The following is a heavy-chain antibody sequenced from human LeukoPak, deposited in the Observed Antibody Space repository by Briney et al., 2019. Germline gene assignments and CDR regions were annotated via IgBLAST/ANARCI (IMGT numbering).Heavy chain of an antibody. CDR1: GGSISSGSYY. CDR2: IYTSGST. V-gene: IGHV4-61*02. D-gene: IGHD4-17*01. J-gene: IGHJ4*02. CDR3: ARERGDDYGDPLSEPQRRFFDY. Sequence: SETLSLTCTVSGGSISSGSYYWSWIRQPAGKGLEWIGRIYTSGSTNYNPSLKSRVTISVDTSKNQFSPKLSSVTAADTAVYYCARERGDDYGDPLSEPQRRFFDYWGQGTLVTVSS.